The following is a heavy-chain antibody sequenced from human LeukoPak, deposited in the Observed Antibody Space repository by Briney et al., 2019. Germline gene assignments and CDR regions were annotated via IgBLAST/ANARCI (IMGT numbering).Heavy chain of an antibody. CDR3: AKTKTPRVGAYDFDS. CDR2: IYNGGST. D-gene: IGHD5-12*01. V-gene: IGHV3-53*01. Sequence: GSLRLSCAASGCIVSSNYMSWVRQAPGKGLEWVSVIYNGGSTYYADSVKGRFTISRDDSKNTLYLQMISLRAEDTAVYYCAKTKTPRVGAYDFDSWGQGIMVTVSS. CDR1: GCIVSSNY. J-gene: IGHJ4*02.